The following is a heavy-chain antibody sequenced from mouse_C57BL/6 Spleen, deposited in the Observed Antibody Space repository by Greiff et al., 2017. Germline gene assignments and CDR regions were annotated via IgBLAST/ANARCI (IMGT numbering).Heavy chain of an antibody. Sequence: VQLQQSGAELVRPGTSVKVSCKASGYAFTNYLIEWVKQRPGQGLEWIGVINPGSGGTNYNEKFKGKATLTADKSSSTAYMQLSSLTSEDSAVYFCARYVYDGYFDYWGQSTTLTVSS. J-gene: IGHJ2*01. CDR2: INPGSGGT. CDR1: GYAFTNYL. CDR3: ARYVYDGYFDY. D-gene: IGHD2-3*01. V-gene: IGHV1-54*01.